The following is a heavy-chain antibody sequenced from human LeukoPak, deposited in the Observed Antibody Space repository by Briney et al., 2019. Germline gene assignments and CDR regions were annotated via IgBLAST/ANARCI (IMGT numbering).Heavy chain of an antibody. V-gene: IGHV3-30*18. J-gene: IGHJ5*02. CDR1: GFTFSSYG. D-gene: IGHD3-22*01. CDR3: AKDSSGYFRLVPAGWFDP. Sequence: GRSLRLSCAASGFTFSSYGMHWVRQAPGKGLEWVAVISYDGSNKYYADSVKGRFTISRDNSKNTLYLQTNSLRAEDTAVYYCAKDSSGYFRLVPAGWFDPWGQGTLVTVSS. CDR2: ISYDGSNK.